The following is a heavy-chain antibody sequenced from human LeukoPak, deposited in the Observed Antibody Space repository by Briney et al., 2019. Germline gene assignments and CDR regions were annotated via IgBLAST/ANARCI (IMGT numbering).Heavy chain of an antibody. J-gene: IGHJ4*02. CDR3: ARHPDYYDSSGPGTDDY. V-gene: IGHV4-34*01. D-gene: IGHD3-22*01. CDR2: NNHSGST. CDR1: GAFISGYY. Sequence: SETLSLTCTVSGAFISGYYWSWIRQPPGKGLEWIGENNHSGSTNYNPSLKSRVTISVDTSKNQFSLKLSSVTAADTAVYYCARHPDYYDSSGPGTDDYWGQGTLVTVSS.